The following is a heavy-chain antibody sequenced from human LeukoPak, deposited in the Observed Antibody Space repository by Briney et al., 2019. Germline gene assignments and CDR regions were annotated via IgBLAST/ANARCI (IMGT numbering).Heavy chain of an antibody. CDR1: GFTVSSNY. J-gene: IGHJ5*02. CDR3: AKVLPIYFSPSSWFDP. V-gene: IGHV3-66*01. D-gene: IGHD3-3*01. CDR2: IYSGGST. Sequence: GGSLRLSCAASGFTVSSNYMSWVRQAPGKGLEWVSVIYSGGSTYYADSVKGRFTISRDNSKNTLYLQMNSLSAEDTAVYYCAKVLPIYFSPSSWFDPWGQGTLVTVSP.